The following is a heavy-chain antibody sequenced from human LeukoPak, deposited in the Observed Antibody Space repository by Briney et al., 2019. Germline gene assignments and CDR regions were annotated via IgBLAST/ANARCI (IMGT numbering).Heavy chain of an antibody. J-gene: IGHJ4*02. D-gene: IGHD3-16*01. CDR3: ARDLSWAHYFDY. CDR2: ISSSSSTI. Sequence: GGSLRLSCAASGFTFSSYSMNWVRQAPGKGLEWVSYISSSSSTINYADSVKGRFTISRDNAKNSLYLQMNSLRAEDTAVYYCARDLSWAHYFDYWGQGTLVTVSS. CDR1: GFTFSSYS. V-gene: IGHV3-48*01.